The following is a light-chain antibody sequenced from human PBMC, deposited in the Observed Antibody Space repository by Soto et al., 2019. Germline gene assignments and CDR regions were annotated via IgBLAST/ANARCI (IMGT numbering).Light chain of an antibody. Sequence: IVMTQSPGTLSLSAGDRATLSCMASQSITTHLAWYQQRPGQAPRLLMFRTSSRATGFPARFSGSGSGTEFNLTISSLQSEDFGVYYCQQYNNWPRATFGGGTKVDIK. V-gene: IGKV3-15*01. CDR1: QSITTH. J-gene: IGKJ4*01. CDR3: QQYNNWPRAT. CDR2: RTS.